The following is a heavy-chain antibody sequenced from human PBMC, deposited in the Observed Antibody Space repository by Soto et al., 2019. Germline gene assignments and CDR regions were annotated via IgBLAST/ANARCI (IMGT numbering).Heavy chain of an antibody. J-gene: IGHJ3*02. CDR2: ISYDGSNK. Sequence: PGGSLRLSCAASGFTFSSYAMHWVRQAPGKGLEWVAVISYDGSNKYYADSVKGRFTISRDNSKNTLYLQMNSLRAEDTAVYYCASWLLGELLGSGAFDIWGQGTMVTVSS. D-gene: IGHD1-26*01. CDR3: ASWLLGELLGSGAFDI. CDR1: GFTFSSYA. V-gene: IGHV3-30-3*01.